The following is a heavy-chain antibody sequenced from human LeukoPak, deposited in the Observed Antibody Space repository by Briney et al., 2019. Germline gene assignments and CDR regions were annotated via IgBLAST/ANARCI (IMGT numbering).Heavy chain of an antibody. CDR3: SGARGDYYDSSGYYSAFDY. CDR2: INHSGSA. Sequence: SETLSLTCAVYGGPFSGYYWSWIRQPPGKGLEWIGEINHSGSANYNPSLKSRVTISVDMSKNQFSLKLSSVTAAVTAEYYCSGARGDYYDSSGYYSAFDYWGQGTLVTVSS. CDR1: GGPFSGYY. D-gene: IGHD3-22*01. J-gene: IGHJ4*02. V-gene: IGHV4-34*01.